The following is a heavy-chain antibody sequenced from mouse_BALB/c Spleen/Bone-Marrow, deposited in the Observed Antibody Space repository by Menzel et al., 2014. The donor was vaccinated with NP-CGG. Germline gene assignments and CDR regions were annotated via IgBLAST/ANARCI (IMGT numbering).Heavy chain of an antibody. CDR3: ARQDYDWFAY. CDR2: ISSGGSYT. J-gene: IGHJ3*01. D-gene: IGHD2-4*01. V-gene: IGHV5-6*01. Sequence: EVKLMESGGDLVKPGGSLKLSCAASGFTFSSYGMSWVRQTPDKRLEWAATISSGGSYTYYPDSVKGRFTISRDNAKNTLYLQMSSLKSEDTAMYYCARQDYDWFAYWGQETLVTVSA. CDR1: GFTFSSYG.